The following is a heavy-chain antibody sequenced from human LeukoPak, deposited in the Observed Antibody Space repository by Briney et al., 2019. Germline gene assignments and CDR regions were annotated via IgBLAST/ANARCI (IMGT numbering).Heavy chain of an antibody. CDR1: GVSFSNYG. D-gene: IGHD3-10*01. CDR3: AKDSEVYGSGTSNVFDI. J-gene: IGHJ3*02. CDR2: IRYDGSNE. Sequence: GGSLRPSCAASGVSFSNYGMHWVRQALGKGLEWVAFIRYDGSNEYYADSVKGRFSIFRDNSKNTLYLQMNSLRPEDTAVYYCAKDSEVYGSGTSNVFDIWGRGTMVTVSS. V-gene: IGHV3-30*02.